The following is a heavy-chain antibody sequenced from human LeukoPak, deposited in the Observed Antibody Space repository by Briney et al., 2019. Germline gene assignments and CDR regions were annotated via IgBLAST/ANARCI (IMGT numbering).Heavy chain of an antibody. CDR1: GLSVSSSY. D-gene: IGHD3-10*01. Sequence: PGGSLRLSCAASGLSVSSSYMSWVRQAPGKGLEWVSVLYSDGTTYYADSVKGRFTISRDNSKNTLYLQMNSLRAEDTAVYYCVRGMGVSMLYYFDYWGQGTLVTVSS. CDR2: LYSDGTT. J-gene: IGHJ4*02. V-gene: IGHV3-66*02. CDR3: VRGMGVSMLYYFDY.